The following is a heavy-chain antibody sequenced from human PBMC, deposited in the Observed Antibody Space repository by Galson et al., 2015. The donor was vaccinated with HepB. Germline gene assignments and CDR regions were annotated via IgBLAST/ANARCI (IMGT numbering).Heavy chain of an antibody. CDR3: ARNFP. CDR2: INPDGSVK. J-gene: IGHJ5*02. Sequence: SLRLSCAASGFTFSSSWMSWVRQAPGKGLEWLAYINPDGSVKDYVDSVKGRFTISRDNAKNSLYLQMDNLRAEDTAVYYCARNFPWGQGTVVSVSS. CDR1: GFTFSSSW. V-gene: IGHV3-7*03.